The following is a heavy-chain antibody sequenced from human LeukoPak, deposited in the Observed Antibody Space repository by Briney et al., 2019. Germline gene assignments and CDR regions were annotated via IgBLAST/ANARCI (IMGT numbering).Heavy chain of an antibody. D-gene: IGHD3-10*01. CDR3: ARTYGSGTPSNWFDP. V-gene: IGHV4-59*01. CDR2: IYYSGST. CDR1: GGSISSYY. Sequence: SETLSLTCTVSGGSISSYYWSWIRQPPGKGLEWIGYIYYSGSTNYNPSLKSRVTISVDTSKNQFSLTLSSVTAADTAVYYCARTYGSGTPSNWFDPWGQGTLVTVSS. J-gene: IGHJ5*02.